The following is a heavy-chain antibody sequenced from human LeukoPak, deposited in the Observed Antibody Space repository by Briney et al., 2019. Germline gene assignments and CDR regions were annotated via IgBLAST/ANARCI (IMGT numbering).Heavy chain of an antibody. CDR2: ISYDGSNK. D-gene: IGHD2/OR15-2a*01. V-gene: IGHV3-30*04. Sequence: PGGSLRLSCAASGFTFSRYAMHWVRQAPGKGLEGVAVISYDGSNKYYADSVKGRFTISRDNSKNTLYLQMNSLRAEDTAVYYCARDYSTMIPGPNPSGLGYWGQGTLVTVSS. J-gene: IGHJ4*02. CDR1: GFTFSRYA. CDR3: ARDYSTMIPGPNPSGLGY.